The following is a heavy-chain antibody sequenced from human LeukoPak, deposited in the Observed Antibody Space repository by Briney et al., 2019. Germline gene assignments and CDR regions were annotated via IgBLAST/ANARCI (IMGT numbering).Heavy chain of an antibody. D-gene: IGHD5-18*01. J-gene: IGHJ4*02. Sequence: ASVKVSCKASGYTFTSYGISWVRQAPGQGLEWMGWISAYNGNTHYAQKRQGRVTMTTDTSTSTVYMELRSLRSDDTAVYYCARDLPGCSYGHQPFDYWGQGTLVTVSS. CDR3: ARDLPGCSYGHQPFDY. CDR1: GYTFTSYG. CDR2: ISAYNGNT. V-gene: IGHV1-18*01.